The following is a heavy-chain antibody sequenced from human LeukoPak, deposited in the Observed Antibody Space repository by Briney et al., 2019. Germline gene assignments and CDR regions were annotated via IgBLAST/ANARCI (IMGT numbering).Heavy chain of an antibody. CDR1: GGSVSSGDYY. V-gene: IGHV4-30-4*08. CDR3: ARTAGRGNFDY. CDR2: IYYSGST. Sequence: SETLSLTCTVSGGSVSSGDYYWSWIRQPPGKGLEWIGYIYYSGSTYYNPSLKSRVTISVGTSKNQFSLKLSSVTAADTAVYYCARTAGRGNFDYWGQGTLVTVSS. J-gene: IGHJ4*02. D-gene: IGHD1-26*01.